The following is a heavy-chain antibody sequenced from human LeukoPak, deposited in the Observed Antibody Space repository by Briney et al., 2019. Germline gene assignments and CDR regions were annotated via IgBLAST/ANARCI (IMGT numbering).Heavy chain of an antibody. D-gene: IGHD6-19*01. J-gene: IGHJ4*02. CDR1: GFTFSSYA. CDR2: ISSSSSYI. Sequence: PGGSLRLSCAASGFTFSSYAMSWVRQAPGKGLEWVSSISSSSSYIYYADSVKGRFTISRDNAKNSLYLQMSSLRAEDTAVYYCARDTPASGWLYYWGQGTLVTVSS. V-gene: IGHV3-21*01. CDR3: ARDTPASGWLYY.